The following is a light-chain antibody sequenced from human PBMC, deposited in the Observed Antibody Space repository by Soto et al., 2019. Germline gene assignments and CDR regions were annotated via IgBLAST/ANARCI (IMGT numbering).Light chain of an antibody. CDR1: HSFSSSY. CDR2: GAS. Sequence: EIVLTQSPGTLSLSPGERATLSCRASHSFSSSYLAWYQQKPGQAPRLLIYGASSRATGIPDRFSGSGSGTDFTLTISRLEPEDFAVYYCQQYGISPSCTFGQGTQLEIK. J-gene: IGKJ2*02. V-gene: IGKV3-20*01. CDR3: QQYGISPSCT.